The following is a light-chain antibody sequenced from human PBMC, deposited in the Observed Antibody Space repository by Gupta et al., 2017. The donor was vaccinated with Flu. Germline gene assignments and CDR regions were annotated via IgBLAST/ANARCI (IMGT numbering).Light chain of an antibody. CDR1: SNDVGGYNF. Sequence: QSDLTQPASVSGSPGQSITISCTGTSNDVGGYNFVSWYQQHPVKAPRLLIYEVSNRPSVVSNRFSGSNSGNTAALTISGRQAEDDGNYYCCSYTTRYTLVFGGGTKLTVL. V-gene: IGLV2-14*01. CDR2: EVS. CDR3: CSYTTRYTLV. J-gene: IGLJ3*02.